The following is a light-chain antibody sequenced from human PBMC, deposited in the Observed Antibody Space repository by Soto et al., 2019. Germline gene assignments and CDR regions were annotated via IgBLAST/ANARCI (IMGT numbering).Light chain of an antibody. Sequence: QSVLTQPASVSGAPGKSITISCTGTSSDVGRYNYVSWYQQHPGKAPKLTIYDVSNRPSGVSSRFSGSKSGNPASLTISGLQAEDEADYYCSSFTSSSTYVFGTGTKVTVL. J-gene: IGLJ1*01. CDR3: SSFTSSSTYV. CDR2: DVS. V-gene: IGLV2-14*01. CDR1: SSDVGRYNY.